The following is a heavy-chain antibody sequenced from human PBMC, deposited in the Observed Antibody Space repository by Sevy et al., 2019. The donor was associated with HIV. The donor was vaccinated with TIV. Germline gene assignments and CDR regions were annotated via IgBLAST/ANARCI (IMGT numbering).Heavy chain of an antibody. V-gene: IGHV3-7*01. Sequence: GGSLRLSCAASRFTFKTYWMSWVRQAPGKGLEWVGNIKEDGSAKYYADSVRGRFTIPRDNAKNSLYLQMSSLRVEDTAVYYCARDSAGYGGYSYWGQGTLVTVSS. D-gene: IGHD1-26*01. CDR1: RFTFKTYW. CDR2: IKEDGSAK. J-gene: IGHJ4*01. CDR3: ARDSAGYGGYSY.